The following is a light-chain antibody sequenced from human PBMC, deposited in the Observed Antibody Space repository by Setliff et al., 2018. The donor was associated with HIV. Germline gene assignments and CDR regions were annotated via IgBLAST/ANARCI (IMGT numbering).Light chain of an antibody. CDR1: SNDIGGYSY. CDR3: CSYTSSSTRL. CDR2: DVS. V-gene: IGLV2-14*03. Sequence: QSVLAQTASVSGSPGQSITISCTGTSNDIGGYSYVSWYQQYPGKAPKMMIYDVSKRPSGVSNRFSASKAGNMASLTISGLQPEDEADYYCCSYTSSSTRLFGTGTKVTVL. J-gene: IGLJ1*01.